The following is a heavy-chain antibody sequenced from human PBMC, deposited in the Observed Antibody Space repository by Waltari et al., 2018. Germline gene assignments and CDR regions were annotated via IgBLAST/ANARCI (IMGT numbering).Heavy chain of an antibody. J-gene: IGHJ6*02. CDR3: ARERYSSGWYGASFWNYYGMDV. V-gene: IGHV1-69*05. Sequence: QVQLVQSGAEVKKPGSSVKVSCKASGGTFSSYAISWVRQAPGQGLEWMGGIIPIFGTANYAQKFQGRVTITTDESTSTAYMELSSLRSEDTAVYYCARERYSSGWYGASFWNYYGMDVWGQGTTVTVSS. D-gene: IGHD6-19*01. CDR2: IIPIFGTA. CDR1: GGTFSSYA.